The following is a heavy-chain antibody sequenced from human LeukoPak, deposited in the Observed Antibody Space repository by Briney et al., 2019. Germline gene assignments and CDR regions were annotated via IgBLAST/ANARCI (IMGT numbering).Heavy chain of an antibody. V-gene: IGHV3-23*01. J-gene: IGHJ4*02. CDR1: GFTFSSYA. D-gene: IGHD2-15*01. CDR3: AKDRRSGGSCLDY. CDR2: ISGSGGST. Sequence: GGSLRLSCAASGFTFSSYAMSWVRQAPGKGLEWVSAISGSGGSTYYADSVKGRFTISRDNSKNTLYLQMNSLRAEDTAVYYCAKDRRSGGSCLDYWGQVTLVTVSS.